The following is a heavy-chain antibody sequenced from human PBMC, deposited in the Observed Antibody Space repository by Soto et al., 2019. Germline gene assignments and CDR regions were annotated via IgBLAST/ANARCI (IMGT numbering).Heavy chain of an antibody. J-gene: IGHJ6*02. CDR3: ASSGLGDFTAMVNYYHYGMDV. Sequence: LSCSAAGFIFTNYGMHWVRPEPGKGLEWVAVIWYDGSNKYYADSVKGRFTISRDNSKNTLYLQMNSLRAEDTAVYYCASSGLGDFTAMVNYYHYGMDVWGQGSLVTVS. V-gene: IGHV3-33*01. D-gene: IGHD5-18*01. CDR1: GFIFTNYG. CDR2: IWYDGSNK.